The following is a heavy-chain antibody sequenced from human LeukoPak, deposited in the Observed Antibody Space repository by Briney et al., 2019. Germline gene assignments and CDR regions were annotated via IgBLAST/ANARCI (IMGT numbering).Heavy chain of an antibody. V-gene: IGHV3-30-3*01. CDR2: ISYDGSNK. Sequence: GGSLRLSCAASGLTFSSYAMHWVRQAPGKGLEWVAVISYDGSNKYYADSVKGRFTISRDNSKNTLYLQMNSLRAEDTAVYYCARFPYSGSYYYFDYWGQGTLVTVSS. D-gene: IGHD1-26*01. CDR3: ARFPYSGSYYYFDY. CDR1: GLTFSSYA. J-gene: IGHJ4*02.